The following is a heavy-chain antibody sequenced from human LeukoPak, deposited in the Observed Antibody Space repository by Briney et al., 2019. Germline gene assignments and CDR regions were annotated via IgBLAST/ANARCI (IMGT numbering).Heavy chain of an antibody. CDR1: GFTFSSYW. J-gene: IGHJ6*02. D-gene: IGHD6-13*01. V-gene: IGHV3-74*01. CDR2: ISDGGSTT. Sequence: GGSLRLSCAASGFTFSSYWMHWVRQAPGKGLVWVSRISDGGSTTTYADSVKGRFTISRDNSKNTLYPQMNSLRAEDTAVYYCAKDIEGTAYSSSWFLGDYYYGMDVWGQGTTVTVSS. CDR3: AKDIEGTAYSSSWFLGDYYYGMDV.